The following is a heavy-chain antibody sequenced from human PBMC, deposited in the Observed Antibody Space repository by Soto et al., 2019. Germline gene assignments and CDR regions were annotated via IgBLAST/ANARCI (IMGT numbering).Heavy chain of an antibody. CDR3: AKVGKYCSGGSCYSGAFDI. CDR1: GFTFDDYA. D-gene: IGHD2-15*01. CDR2: ISWNSGSI. Sequence: EVQLVESGGGLVQPGRSLRLSCAASGFTFDDYAMHWVRQAPGKGLEWVSGISWNSGSIGYAGSVKGRFTISRDNAKNSLYLQMSSLGAEDTALYYCAKVGKYCSGGSCYSGAFDIWGQGTMVTVSS. V-gene: IGHV3-9*01. J-gene: IGHJ3*02.